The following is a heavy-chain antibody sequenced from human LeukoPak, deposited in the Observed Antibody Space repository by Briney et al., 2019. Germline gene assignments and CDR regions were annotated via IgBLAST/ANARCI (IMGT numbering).Heavy chain of an antibody. D-gene: IGHD4-17*01. V-gene: IGHV4-31*03. J-gene: IGHJ4*02. CDR2: IDYSGSP. CDR1: GGSISSGGYY. Sequence: SETMSLTCTVSGGSISSGGYYWSWIRQHPGKGLEWIGDIDYSGSPYYKPSLKSRVNISVDTSKNQFSLKLSSVTAADTAVYFCARETTVTSFDYWGQGTLVTVSS. CDR3: ARETTVTSFDY.